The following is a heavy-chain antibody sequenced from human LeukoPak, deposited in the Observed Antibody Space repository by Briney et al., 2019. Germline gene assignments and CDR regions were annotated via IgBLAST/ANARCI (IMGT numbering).Heavy chain of an antibody. J-gene: IGHJ4*02. Sequence: PSETLSLTCTVSGGSISSYYWSWIRQPPGKGLEWIGYIYYSGSTNYNPSLKSRVTISVDTSKNQFSLKLSSVTAADTAVYYCARELVVAEFDYWGQGTLVTVSS. D-gene: IGHD6-19*01. CDR1: GGSISSYY. CDR3: ARELVVAEFDY. CDR2: IYYSGST. V-gene: IGHV4-59*01.